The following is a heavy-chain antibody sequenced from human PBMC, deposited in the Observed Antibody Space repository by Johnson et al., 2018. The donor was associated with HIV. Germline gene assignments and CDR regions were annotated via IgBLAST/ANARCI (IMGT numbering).Heavy chain of an antibody. V-gene: IGHV3-11*04. Sequence: QVQLVESGGGLVKPGGSLRLSCAASGFTFSDYYMSWIRQAPGKGLEWVSYISSSGSTIYYADSVKGRFTISRDNARNTLYLQMNSLRADDTAVYYCAKGPQGIATPDAFDIWGQGTMVTVSS. CDR2: ISSSGSTI. J-gene: IGHJ3*02. D-gene: IGHD2-21*01. CDR1: GFTFSDYY. CDR3: AKGPQGIATPDAFDI.